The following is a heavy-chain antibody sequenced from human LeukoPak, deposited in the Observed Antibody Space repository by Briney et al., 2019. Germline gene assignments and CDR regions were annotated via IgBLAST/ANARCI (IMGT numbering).Heavy chain of an antibody. CDR3: SRGSGSHFPFEY. D-gene: IGHD1-26*01. CDR2: VYSTGSA. Sequence: SETLSLTCTVSGGSINAFYWSVIRQPAGKGLEWIGRVYSTGSANYNPSLKTRVTMSVDKSKNQFSLSLTSVTAADTAVSYCSRGSGSHFPFEYWGLGTLVTVSS. V-gene: IGHV4-4*07. J-gene: IGHJ4*02. CDR1: GGSINAFY.